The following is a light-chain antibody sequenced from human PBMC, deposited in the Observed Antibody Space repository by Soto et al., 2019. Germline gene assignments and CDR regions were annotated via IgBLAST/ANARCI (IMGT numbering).Light chain of an antibody. CDR2: EVV. J-gene: IGLJ1*01. V-gene: IGLV2-8*01. CDR1: KSDIGVYDF. Sequence: SVLTQPASVSGSPGQSVTISCTGTKSDIGVYDFVSWYQHHPGKAPRLIIYEVVQRPSGVPDRFSGSKSGNTASLTVSGLQAADEADYFCKSYAGSNTYVFGSGTKVTVL. CDR3: KSYAGSNTYV.